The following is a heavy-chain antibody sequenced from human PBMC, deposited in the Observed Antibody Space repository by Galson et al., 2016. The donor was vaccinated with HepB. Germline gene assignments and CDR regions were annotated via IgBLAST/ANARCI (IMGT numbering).Heavy chain of an antibody. Sequence: SGAEVKEPGASVKVSCKASGYTFTSHGISWLLQAPGQGPEWMGWVSTFNGNTDYAQKFQGRVTMTTDTSTTTAYMELRNLRSDDTAIYYCARACPGASCYIIFWGQGTLVTVSS. J-gene: IGHJ4*02. CDR2: VSTFNGNT. V-gene: IGHV1-18*01. D-gene: IGHD2-2*02. CDR3: ARACPGASCYIIF. CDR1: GYTFTSHG.